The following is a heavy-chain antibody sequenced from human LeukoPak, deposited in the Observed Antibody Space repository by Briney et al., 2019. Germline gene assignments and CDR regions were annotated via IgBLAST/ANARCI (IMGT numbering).Heavy chain of an antibody. D-gene: IGHD1-26*01. J-gene: IGHJ4*01. Sequence: SETLSLTCAVYGGSFTTYYSSWFRQPPGKGLEWIGEINQSGVTHFNQSLKSRLTISGDTSKNQFSLKLTSVTAADTAVYFCLRGRNWEQSWGQGSLVTVSS. CDR2: INQSGVT. V-gene: IGHV4-34*01. CDR1: GGSFTTYY. CDR3: LRGRNWEQS.